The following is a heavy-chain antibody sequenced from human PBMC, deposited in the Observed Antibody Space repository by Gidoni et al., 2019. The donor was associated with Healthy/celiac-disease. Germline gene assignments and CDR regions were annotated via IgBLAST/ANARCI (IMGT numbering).Heavy chain of an antibody. V-gene: IGHV3-7*03. CDR2: IKQDGSEK. D-gene: IGHD6-6*01. J-gene: IGHJ6*02. Sequence: EVQLVESGGGLVQPGGSLRLSCAASGFTFSSYWMSWVGQAPGKGMEWVANIKQDGSEKYYVDSVKGRFTISRDNAKNSLYLQMNSLRAEDTAVYYCARTRVAARPANYYGMDVWGQGTTVTVSS. CDR1: GFTFSSYW. CDR3: ARTRVAARPANYYGMDV.